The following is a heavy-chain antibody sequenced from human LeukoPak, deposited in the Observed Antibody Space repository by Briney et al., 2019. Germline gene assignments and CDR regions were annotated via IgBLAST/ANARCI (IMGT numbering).Heavy chain of an antibody. D-gene: IGHD5-24*01. CDR1: GFTFSNFG. CDR2: ISYDGKNE. V-gene: IGHV3-30*18. CDR3: AKQMAVDYFDY. J-gene: IGHJ4*02. Sequence: GGSLRLSCAASGFTFSNFGMHWVRQAPGKGLEWVAVISYDGKNEYYTDSVKGRFTISRDNAKNTLYLQMNSLRAEDTAVYYCAKQMAVDYFDYWGQGTLVTVSS.